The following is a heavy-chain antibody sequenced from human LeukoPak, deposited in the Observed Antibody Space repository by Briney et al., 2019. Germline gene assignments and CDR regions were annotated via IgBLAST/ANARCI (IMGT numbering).Heavy chain of an antibody. CDR2: ISSSSSYI. V-gene: IGHV3-21*01. D-gene: IGHD2-2*01. CDR3: AGPGVVPAAHDAFDI. J-gene: IGHJ3*02. CDR1: GFTFSSYS. Sequence: PGGSLRLSCAASGFTFSSYSMNWVRQAPGKGLEWVSSISSSSSYIYYADSVKGRFTISRDNAKNSLYLQMNSLRAEDTAVYYCAGPGVVPAAHDAFDIWGQGTMVTVSS.